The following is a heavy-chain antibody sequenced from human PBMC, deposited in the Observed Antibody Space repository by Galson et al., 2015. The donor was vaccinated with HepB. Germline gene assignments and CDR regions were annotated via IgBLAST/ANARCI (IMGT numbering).Heavy chain of an antibody. Sequence: SVKVSCKASGYTFTNCDIGWVRQAPGQGLEWMGWINPYNGHTDYAQKVQGRVTMTTDTSTSTAYMELRSLRSDDTAVYYCARNNYDKDAFDVWGRGTMVTVSS. CDR2: INPYNGHT. V-gene: IGHV1-18*01. J-gene: IGHJ3*01. CDR1: GYTFTNCD. CDR3: ARNNYDKDAFDV. D-gene: IGHD3-22*01.